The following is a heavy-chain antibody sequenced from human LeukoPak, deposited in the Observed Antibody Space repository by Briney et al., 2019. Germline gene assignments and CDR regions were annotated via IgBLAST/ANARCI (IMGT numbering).Heavy chain of an antibody. J-gene: IGHJ4*02. V-gene: IGHV1-18*01. D-gene: IGHD5-12*01. CDR3: ARGPSWLFDY. CDR2: ISAYNGNT. Sequence: ASVKVSCKASGYTFTSYGISWVRQAPGQGLEWMGWISAYNGNTNYAQKFQGRVTMTRDTSISTAYMELSRLRSDDTAVYYCARGPSWLFDYWGQGTLVTVSS. CDR1: GYTFTSYG.